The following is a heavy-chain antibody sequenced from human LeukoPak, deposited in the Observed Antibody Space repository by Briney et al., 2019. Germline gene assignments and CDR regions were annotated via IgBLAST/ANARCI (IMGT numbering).Heavy chain of an antibody. Sequence: PGGSLRLSCAASGFTFTSYWMHWVRQAPGKGLVWVSRINSDGTRTSYADSVKGRFTISRDNAKNMLYLEMNSLRVDDTSVYYCVRGAPFDYWGQGTLVTVSS. V-gene: IGHV3-74*01. J-gene: IGHJ4*02. CDR1: GFTFTSYW. D-gene: IGHD1-26*01. CDR2: INSDGTRT. CDR3: VRGAPFDY.